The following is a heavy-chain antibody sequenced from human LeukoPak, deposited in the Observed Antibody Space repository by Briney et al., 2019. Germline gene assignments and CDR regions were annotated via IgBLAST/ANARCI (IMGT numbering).Heavy chain of an antibody. Sequence: KTSETLSLTCTVSGGSISSSSYSWSWIRQPAGKGLEWIGRIYTSGSTNYNPSLKSRVTISVDTSKNQFSMKLSSVTAADTAVYYCASSTGPGSYYPLFDYWGQGTLVTVSS. CDR3: ASSTGPGSYYPLFDY. J-gene: IGHJ4*02. D-gene: IGHD3-10*01. CDR1: GGSISSSSYS. CDR2: IYTSGST. V-gene: IGHV4-61*02.